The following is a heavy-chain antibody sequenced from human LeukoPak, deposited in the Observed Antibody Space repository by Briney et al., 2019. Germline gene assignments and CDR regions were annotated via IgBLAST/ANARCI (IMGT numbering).Heavy chain of an antibody. CDR1: GGSISSSSYY. CDR3: ARDVLLWFGELEDYYYYYMDV. Sequence: SETLSLTCTVSGGSISSSSYYWGWIRQPSGKGLEWIGSIYYSGSTYYNPSLKSRVTISVDTSKNQFSLKLSSVTAADTAVYYCARDVLLWFGELEDYYYYYMDVWGKGTTVTISS. J-gene: IGHJ6*03. CDR2: IYYSGST. D-gene: IGHD3-10*01. V-gene: IGHV4-39*02.